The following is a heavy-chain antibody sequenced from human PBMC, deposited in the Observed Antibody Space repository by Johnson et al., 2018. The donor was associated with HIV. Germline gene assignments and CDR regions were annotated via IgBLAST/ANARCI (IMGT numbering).Heavy chain of an antibody. CDR1: GFTFSSYG. CDR3: AFIEYSSLDAFDI. D-gene: IGHD6-6*01. CDR2: IKQDGSEK. Sequence: EVQLVESGGGVVQPGRSLRLSCAASGFTFSSYGMHWVRQAPGKGLEWVANIKQDGSEKYYVDSVKGRFTISRDNSKNTLYLQMNSLRAEDTAVYYCAFIEYSSLDAFDIWGQGTMVTVST. V-gene: IGHV3-7*01. J-gene: IGHJ3*02.